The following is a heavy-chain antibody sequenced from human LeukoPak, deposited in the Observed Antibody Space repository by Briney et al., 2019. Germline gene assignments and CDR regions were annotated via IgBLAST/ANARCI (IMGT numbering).Heavy chain of an antibody. CDR2: ISSSSYI. Sequence: GGSLRLSCAASGFTFSSYSMNWVRQAPGKGLEWVSSISSSSYIYYADSVKGRFTISRDNAKNSLYLQMNSLRAEDTAVYYCARDPGYYVSGYWGQGTLVTVSS. CDR3: ARDPGYYVSGY. V-gene: IGHV3-21*01. J-gene: IGHJ4*02. D-gene: IGHD3-16*01. CDR1: GFTFSSYS.